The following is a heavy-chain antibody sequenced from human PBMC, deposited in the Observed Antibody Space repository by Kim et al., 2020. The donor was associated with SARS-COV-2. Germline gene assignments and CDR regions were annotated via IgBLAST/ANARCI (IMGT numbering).Heavy chain of an antibody. D-gene: IGHD6-13*01. CDR1: GFTFSTYS. CDR2: VSGGGGST. Sequence: GGSLRLSCAASGFTFSTYSMNWVRQAPGKGLEWVSGVSGGGGSTNYADSVKGRFTISRDNSKNTLYLQMNSLRAEDTAVYYCAKGMAPIAAAGTSWFDTWGQRALVTVSS. J-gene: IGHJ5*02. CDR3: AKGMAPIAAAGTSWFDT. V-gene: IGHV3-23*01.